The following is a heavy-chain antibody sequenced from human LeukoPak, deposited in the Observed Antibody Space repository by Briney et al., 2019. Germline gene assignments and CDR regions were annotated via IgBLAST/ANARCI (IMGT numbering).Heavy chain of an antibody. CDR3: ARVDPPYYCSGGSCYSGIFDY. V-gene: IGHV4-59*06. D-gene: IGHD2-15*01. Sequence: SETLSLTCTVSGGSISSYYWSWIRQHPGKGLEWIGYIYYSGSTYYNPSLKSRVTISVDTSKNQFSLKLSSVTAADPDVYYCARVDPPYYCSGGSCYSGIFDYWGQGTLVTVSS. CDR1: GGSISSYY. CDR2: IYYSGST. J-gene: IGHJ4*02.